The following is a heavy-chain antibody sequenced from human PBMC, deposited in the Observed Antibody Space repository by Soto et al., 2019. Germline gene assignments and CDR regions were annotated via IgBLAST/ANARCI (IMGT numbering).Heavy chain of an antibody. J-gene: IGHJ3*02. CDR1: GLTFSSYS. Sequence: GGSLRLSCAASGLTFSSYSMNWVRQAPGKRLEWVSSISSSSSYIYYADSVKGRFTISRDNAKNSLYLQMNSLRAEDTAVYYCARAAMVSFDSFDIWGQGTMVTVSS. CDR2: ISSSSSYI. V-gene: IGHV3-21*01. CDR3: ARAAMVSFDSFDI. D-gene: IGHD5-18*01.